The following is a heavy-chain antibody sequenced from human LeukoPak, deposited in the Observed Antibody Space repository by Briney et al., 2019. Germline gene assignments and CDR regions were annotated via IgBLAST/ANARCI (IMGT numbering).Heavy chain of an antibody. Sequence: QPGGSLRLSCTVSGFTVSSNSMSWVRQAPGKGLEWGSFIYSDNTHFSDSVKGRFTISRDNSKNTLYLQMNSLRAEDTAVYYCARRAGAYSHPYDYWGQGTLVTVSS. V-gene: IGHV3-53*01. CDR1: GFTVSSNS. D-gene: IGHD4/OR15-4a*01. CDR3: ARRAGAYSHPYDY. J-gene: IGHJ4*02. CDR2: IYSDNT.